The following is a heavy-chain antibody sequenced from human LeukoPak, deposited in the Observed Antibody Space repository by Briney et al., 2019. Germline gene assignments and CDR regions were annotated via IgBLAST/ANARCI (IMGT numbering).Heavy chain of an antibody. Sequence: GSLRLSCTASGFTFGDYAMSWFRQAPGKGLEWVGFIRSKAYGGTTECAASVKGRFTISRDDSKSIAYLQMNSLKTEDTAVYYCTLGCSSTSCNNWFDPWGQGTLVTVSS. CDR3: TLGCSSTSCNNWFDP. J-gene: IGHJ5*02. V-gene: IGHV3-49*03. CDR2: IRSKAYGGTT. D-gene: IGHD2-2*01. CDR1: GFTFGDYA.